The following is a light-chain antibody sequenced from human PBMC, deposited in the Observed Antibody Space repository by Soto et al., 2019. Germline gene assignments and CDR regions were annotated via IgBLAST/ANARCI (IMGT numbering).Light chain of an antibody. CDR2: DVS. J-gene: IGLJ1*01. CDR1: SSDVGAYNS. CDR3: RSYTSRSSYV. V-gene: IGLV2-14*01. Sequence: QSVLTQPASVSGSPGQSIAISCTGTSSDVGAYNSVSWYQQYPGKAPKLMIHDVSNRPSGVSDRFSGSKSGNTASLTISGLQAEDEADYYCRSYTSRSSYVFGSGTKVTVL.